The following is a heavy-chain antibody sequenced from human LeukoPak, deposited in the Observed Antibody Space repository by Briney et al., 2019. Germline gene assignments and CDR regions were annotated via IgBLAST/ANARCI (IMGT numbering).Heavy chain of an antibody. D-gene: IGHD4-17*01. CDR1: GGSISSYY. CDR3: ARTVLRWFDP. CDR2: IYYSGST. V-gene: IGHV4-59*08. J-gene: IGHJ5*02. Sequence: SETLSLTCTVSGGSISSYYWSWIRQPPGKGLEWIGCIYYSGSTNYNPSFKSRVTMSIDTSKNQFSLRMNSVTAADTAVYYCARTVLRWFDPWGQGSLVTVSS.